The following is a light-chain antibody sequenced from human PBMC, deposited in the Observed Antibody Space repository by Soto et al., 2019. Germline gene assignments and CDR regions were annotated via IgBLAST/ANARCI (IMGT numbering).Light chain of an antibody. CDR1: QSICRW. CDR2: DAS. J-gene: IGKJ1*01. Sequence: IQITQFLPTPPPFVGDTVTISCRASQSICRWLAWYQQKPGKAPKLLIYDASSLESGVPSRFSGSGSGTEFTLTISSLQPDDFATYYCQQYNTYSPERTFGQGTKV. V-gene: IGKV1-5*01. CDR3: QQYNTYSPERT.